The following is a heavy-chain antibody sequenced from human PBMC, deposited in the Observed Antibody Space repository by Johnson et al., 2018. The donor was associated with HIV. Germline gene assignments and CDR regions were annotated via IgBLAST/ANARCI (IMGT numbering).Heavy chain of an antibody. D-gene: IGHD3-22*01. J-gene: IGHJ3*02. V-gene: IGHV3-30*18. CDR2: ISYDGSNK. Sequence: VQLVESGGGLVKPGGSLRLSCAASGFTFSNAWMSWVRQAPGKGLEWVAVISYDGSNKYYADSVKGRFTISRDNSKNTLYLQMNSLRAEDTAVYYCAKAGDYYDSSGYYDAFDIWGQGTMVTVSS. CDR1: GFTFSNAW. CDR3: AKAGDYYDSSGYYDAFDI.